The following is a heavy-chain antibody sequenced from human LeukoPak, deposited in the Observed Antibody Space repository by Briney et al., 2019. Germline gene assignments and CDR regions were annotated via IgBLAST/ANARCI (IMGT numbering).Heavy chain of an antibody. CDR3: ARRGYYGSGSYYIGHPYGMDV. D-gene: IGHD3-10*01. J-gene: IGHJ6*02. CDR1: GGSFGGYY. V-gene: IGHV4-34*01. Sequence: SETLSLTCAVYGGSFGGYYWSWIRQPPGKGLEWIGEINHSGSTNYNPSLKSRVTISVDTSKNQFSLKLSSVTAADTAVYYCARRGYYGSGSYYIGHPYGMDVWGQGTTVTVSS. CDR2: INHSGST.